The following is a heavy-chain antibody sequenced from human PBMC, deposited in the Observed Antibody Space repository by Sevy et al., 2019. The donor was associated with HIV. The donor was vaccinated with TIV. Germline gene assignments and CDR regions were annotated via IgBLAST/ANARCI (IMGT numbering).Heavy chain of an antibody. V-gene: IGHV3-23*01. CDR3: AKALNPALESMIEVIFRTLKGFDV. J-gene: IGHJ3*01. CDR2: ISATGGGT. D-gene: IGHD3-22*01. CDR1: GFTFNTHA. Sequence: GGSLRLSCAASGFTFNTHAMNWVRQAPGKGLEWVSGISATGGGTYYTDSVKGRFTVSRDNSQNTLYLQMNSLRADDTAIEYGAKALNPALESMIEVIFRTLKGFDVWGQGTMVTVSS.